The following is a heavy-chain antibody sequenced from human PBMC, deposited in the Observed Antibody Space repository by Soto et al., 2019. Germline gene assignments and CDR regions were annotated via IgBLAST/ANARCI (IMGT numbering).Heavy chain of an antibody. D-gene: IGHD3-3*01. V-gene: IGHV1-18*01. J-gene: IGHJ4*02. CDR2: ISTYNHDT. CDR3: ARDHSKTSGDKLYREY. Sequence: QIHLVQSGAEVKKPGASVRVSCKTSGYTYRIYAIPWVRQAPGQGPEWIGWISTYNHDTRYAQRFQGRLNMATDTSLSTAYMELRRLTSDDTAVYYCARDHSKTSGDKLYREYWGQGSLVTVS. CDR1: GYTYRIYA.